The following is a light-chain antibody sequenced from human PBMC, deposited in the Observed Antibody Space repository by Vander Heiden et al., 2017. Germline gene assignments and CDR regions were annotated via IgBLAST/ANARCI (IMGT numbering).Light chain of an antibody. CDR1: QVINNY. J-gene: IGKJ3*01. CDR2: ATS. CDR3: RQHDNYPLT. V-gene: IGKV1-17*03. Sequence: DIQMTQSPSAMSASVGDRVTITCRASQVINNYLAWFQQKPGRVPERLIYATSSLQSGVPSRFSGSGSGTEFTLTISSLQPEDFATYYCRQHDNYPLTFGHGTKVDIK.